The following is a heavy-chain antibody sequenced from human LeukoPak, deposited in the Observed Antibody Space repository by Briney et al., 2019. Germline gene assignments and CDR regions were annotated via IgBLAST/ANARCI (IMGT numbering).Heavy chain of an antibody. CDR3: ARAPAGDYYYYYMDV. D-gene: IGHD3-10*01. CDR2: ISAYNGNT. J-gene: IGHJ6*03. CDR1: GYTFTSYG. V-gene: IGHV1-18*01. Sequence: GASVKVSCKASGYTFTSYGISWVRQAPGQGLEWMGWISAYNGNTNYAQKLQGRVTMTTDTSTSTAYMELRSLRSEDTAVYYCARAPAGDYYYYYMDVWGKGTTVTISS.